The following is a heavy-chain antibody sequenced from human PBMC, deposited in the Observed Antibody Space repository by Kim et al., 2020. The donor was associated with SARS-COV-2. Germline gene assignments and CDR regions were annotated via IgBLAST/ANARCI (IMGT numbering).Heavy chain of an antibody. V-gene: IGHV3-48*03. CDR2: ISSSGSTI. CDR1: GFTFSSYE. J-gene: IGHJ4*02. D-gene: IGHD3-22*01. Sequence: GGSLRLSCAASGFTFSSYEMNWVRQAPGKGLEWVSYISSSGSTIYYADSVKGRFTISRDNAKNSLYLQMNSLRAEDTAVYYCARVSYYDSSGHHDFGDWGQGTLVTVSS. CDR3: ARVSYYDSSGHHDFGD.